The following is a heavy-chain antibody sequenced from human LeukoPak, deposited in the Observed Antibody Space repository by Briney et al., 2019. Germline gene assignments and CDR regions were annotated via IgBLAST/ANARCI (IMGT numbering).Heavy chain of an antibody. CDR3: ARAPVGNDAFDI. CDR1: GYTFTSYG. Sequence: ASVKVSCKASGYTFTSYGISWVRQAPGQGLEWMGWISAYNGNTNYAQKLQGRVTMTTDTSTSTAYMELRSLRSDATAVYYCARAPVGNDAFDIWGQGTMVTVSS. V-gene: IGHV1-18*01. D-gene: IGHD2-2*01. CDR2: ISAYNGNT. J-gene: IGHJ3*02.